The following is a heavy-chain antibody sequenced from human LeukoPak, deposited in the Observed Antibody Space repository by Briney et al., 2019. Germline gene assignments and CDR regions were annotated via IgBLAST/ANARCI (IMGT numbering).Heavy chain of an antibody. J-gene: IGHJ5*02. D-gene: IGHD1-26*01. CDR3: ARTLVGGTNWFDP. CDR1: GFTFSSYE. CDR2: ISISGSTI. V-gene: IGHV3-48*03. Sequence: PGGSLRLSCAASGFTFSSYEMNWDRQAPGKGLEWVSFISISGSTIYYADSVKGRFTISRDNAKNSLYLQVNRLRAEDTAVYYCARTLVGGTNWFDPWGQGTLVTVSS.